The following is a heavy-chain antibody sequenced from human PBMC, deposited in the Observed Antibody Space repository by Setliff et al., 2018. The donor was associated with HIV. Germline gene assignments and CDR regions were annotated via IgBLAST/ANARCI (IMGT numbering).Heavy chain of an antibody. CDR3: ARGRPLGFTYNYDSKRTLDY. D-gene: IGHD3-22*01. J-gene: IGHJ4*02. Sequence: PGGSLRLPCAVSGFTFDHYGMSWVRQAPGQGLEWIGEINHSGSTNYNPSLKSRVTISVDTSKNQFSLKRSSVTAADTAVYYCARGRPLGFTYNYDSKRTLDYWGQGTLVTVSS. V-gene: IGHV4-34*01. CDR2: INHSGST. CDR1: GFTFDHYG.